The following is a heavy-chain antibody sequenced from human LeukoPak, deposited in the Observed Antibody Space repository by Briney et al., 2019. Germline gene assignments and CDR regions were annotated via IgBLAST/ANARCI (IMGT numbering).Heavy chain of an antibody. D-gene: IGHD5-12*01. J-gene: IGHJ4*02. Sequence: ASVKVSCKGSGYIFTNYGINWVRQAPGQGLEWMGWISAYNGNTNYAQKLQGRVTMTTDTSTSTAYMELRSLRSDDTAVYYCARSDSGYDGDDYWGQGTLVTVSS. CDR3: ARSDSGYDGDDY. CDR2: ISAYNGNT. CDR1: GYIFTNYG. V-gene: IGHV1-18*01.